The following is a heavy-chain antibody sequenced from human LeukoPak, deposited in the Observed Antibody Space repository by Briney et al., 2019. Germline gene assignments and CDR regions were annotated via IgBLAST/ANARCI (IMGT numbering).Heavy chain of an antibody. J-gene: IGHJ4*02. D-gene: IGHD2-15*01. CDR3: AAHYCSGGSCYLN. CDR1: GFTFRSYE. Sequence: GGSLRLSCAASGFTFRSYEMNWVRQAPRKGLECVSDISSSGSTIYYADSVKGRFTISRDNAKNSLYLQMNSLRAEDTAVYYCAAHYCSGGSCYLNWGQGTLVTVSS. CDR2: ISSSGSTI. V-gene: IGHV3-48*03.